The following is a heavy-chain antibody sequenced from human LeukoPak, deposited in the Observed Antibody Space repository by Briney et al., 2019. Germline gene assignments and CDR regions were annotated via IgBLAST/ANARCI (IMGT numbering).Heavy chain of an antibody. D-gene: IGHD6-19*01. CDR1: GGSFSGYY. Sequence: PSGTLSLTCAVYGGSFSGYYWSWIRQPPGEGLEWSGEINHSGSTNYNPSLKSRVAISVDTSKNQFSLKLSSVTAADTAVYYCARGLRYSSGWYGYWGQGTLVTVSS. CDR2: INHSGST. J-gene: IGHJ4*02. V-gene: IGHV4-34*01. CDR3: ARGLRYSSGWYGY.